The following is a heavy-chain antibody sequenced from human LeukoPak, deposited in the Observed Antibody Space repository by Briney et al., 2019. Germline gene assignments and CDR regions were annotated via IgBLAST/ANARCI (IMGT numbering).Heavy chain of an antibody. J-gene: IGHJ5*01. D-gene: IGHD3-16*01. Sequence: GGSLRLPCAAAGFSFSGYWMTWVRQAPGKGLEWVANLTPDGIHKYYVDSVKGRFTISRDNARNSLYLQMSSLRAEDTAVYYCARDAYTSASDSWGQGTLVSVSS. CDR2: LTPDGIHK. CDR3: ARDAYTSASDS. V-gene: IGHV3-7*01. CDR1: GFSFSGYW.